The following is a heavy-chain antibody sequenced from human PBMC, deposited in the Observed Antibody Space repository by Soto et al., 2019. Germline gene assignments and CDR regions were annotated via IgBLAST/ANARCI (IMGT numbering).Heavy chain of an antibody. V-gene: IGHV1-69*08. Sequence: QVQLVQSGAEVKKPGSSVKVSCKASGGTFSSYTISWVRQAPGQGLEWMGRIIPILGIANYAQKFQGRVTITADKSTSTDYMELSSLRSEDTAVYYCARDRFCSSTSCPRDYWGQGTLVTVSS. CDR2: IIPILGIA. D-gene: IGHD2-2*01. CDR3: ARDRFCSSTSCPRDY. J-gene: IGHJ4*02. CDR1: GGTFSSYT.